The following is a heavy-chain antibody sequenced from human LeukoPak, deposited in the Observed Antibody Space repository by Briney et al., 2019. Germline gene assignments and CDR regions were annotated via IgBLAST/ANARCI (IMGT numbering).Heavy chain of an antibody. CDR1: GGSISNSNSY. CDR3: ARASEDYYYYYMDV. J-gene: IGHJ6*03. Sequence: SETLSLTCTVSGGSISNSNSYWGWIRQPPGKGLEWIGSIYYSGSTYSNPSLKSRVTVSVDTSKNQFSLKLSSVTAADTAVYYCARASEDYYYYYMDVWGKGTTVTISS. CDR2: IYYSGST. V-gene: IGHV4-39*01. D-gene: IGHD1-14*01.